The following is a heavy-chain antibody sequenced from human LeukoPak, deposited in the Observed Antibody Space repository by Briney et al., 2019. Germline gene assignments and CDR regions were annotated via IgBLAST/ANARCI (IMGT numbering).Heavy chain of an antibody. CDR3: ARGGYDSSGYYNYFDY. J-gene: IGHJ4*02. CDR1: GGSISSSSYH. Sequence: SETLSLTCTVSGGSISSSSYHWGWVRQPPGKGLEWIGRIYTSGSTNYNPSLKSRVTISVDKSKNQFSLKLSSVTAADTAVYYCARGGYDSSGYYNYFDYWGQGTLVTVSS. CDR2: IYTSGST. D-gene: IGHD3-22*01. V-gene: IGHV4-61*05.